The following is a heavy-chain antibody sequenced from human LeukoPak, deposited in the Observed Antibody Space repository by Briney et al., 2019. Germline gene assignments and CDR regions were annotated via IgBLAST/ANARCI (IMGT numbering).Heavy chain of an antibody. V-gene: IGHV4-34*01. J-gene: IGHJ4*02. D-gene: IGHD5-24*01. CDR1: GGSFSGYY. CDR3: ARWGDGYNRNYFDY. CDR2: INHSGST. Sequence: SETLSLTCAVYGGSFSGYYWSWIRQPPGKGLEWIGEINHSGSTNYNPSLKSRVTISVDTSKNQFSLKLSSVTAADTAVYYCARWGDGYNRNYFDYWGQGTLVTVSS.